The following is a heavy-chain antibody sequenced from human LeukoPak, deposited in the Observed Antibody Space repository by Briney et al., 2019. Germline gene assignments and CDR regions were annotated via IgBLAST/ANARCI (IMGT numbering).Heavy chain of an antibody. D-gene: IGHD3-3*01. CDR3: AKGFSVLASNHYYYYYGMDV. J-gene: IGHJ6*02. Sequence: GKSLRLSCAASGFTFSNYAMHWVRQAPGKGLEWVSLISSGGTYEYYADSVKGRFTISRDNSKNTLYLQLNSLRTEDTALYYCAKGFSVLASNHYYYYYGMDVWGQGTTVTVSS. CDR2: ISSGGTYE. CDR1: GFTFSNYA. V-gene: IGHV3-30*01.